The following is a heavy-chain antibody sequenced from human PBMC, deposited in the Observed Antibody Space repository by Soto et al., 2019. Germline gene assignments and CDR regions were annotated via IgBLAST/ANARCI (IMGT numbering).Heavy chain of an antibody. CDR1: GYTFNFYG. J-gene: IGHJ4*02. CDR2: ISGFNGNT. Sequence: ASVKVSCKASGYTFNFYGITWVQQAPGQGLEWMGWISGFNGNTNYAADLQGRVTMTTDTSTSTAYMELRGLRSDDTAVYYCARIGVSSGHESPDFDSWGQGPLVTV. CDR3: ARIGVSSGHESPDFDS. D-gene: IGHD3-16*01. V-gene: IGHV1-18*01.